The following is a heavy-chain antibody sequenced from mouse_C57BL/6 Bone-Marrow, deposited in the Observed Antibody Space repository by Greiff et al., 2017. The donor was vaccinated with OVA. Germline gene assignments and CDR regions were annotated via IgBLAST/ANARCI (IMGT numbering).Heavy chain of an antibody. CDR3: ARRGTTAPFAY. J-gene: IGHJ3*01. V-gene: IGHV1-59*01. Sequence: QVQLQQPGAELVRPGTSVKLSCKASGYTFTSYWMHWVKQRPGQGLEWIGVIDPSDSYTNYNQKFKGKATLTVDTSSSTAYMQLSSLTSEDSAVYYCARRGTTAPFAYWGQGTRVTVSA. D-gene: IGHD1-2*01. CDR2: IDPSDSYT. CDR1: GYTFTSYW.